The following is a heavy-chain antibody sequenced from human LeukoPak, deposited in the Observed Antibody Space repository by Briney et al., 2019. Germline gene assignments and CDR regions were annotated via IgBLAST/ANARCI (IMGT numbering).Heavy chain of an antibody. CDR3: ARGGAGTYYKRDGWFDP. Sequence: ASVKVSCKASGYTFNSYDINWVRQATGQGLEWMGWMNPNTGNTGYGERFQGRVTMTRENSISTAYMELNSLTSEDTAVYYCARGGAGTYYKRDGWFDPWGQGTLVTVSS. D-gene: IGHD3-10*01. J-gene: IGHJ5*02. V-gene: IGHV1-8*01. CDR1: GYTFNSYD. CDR2: MNPNTGNT.